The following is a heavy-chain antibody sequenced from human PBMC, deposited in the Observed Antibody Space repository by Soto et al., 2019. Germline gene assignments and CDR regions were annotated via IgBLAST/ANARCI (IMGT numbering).Heavy chain of an antibody. J-gene: IGHJ3*02. V-gene: IGHV4-59*12. CDR3: ARDRVGWPRDAFDI. CDR2: IYHSGST. Sequence: SETLSLTCTVSGGSISSYYWSWVRQPPGKGLEWIGEIYHSGSTNYNPSLKSRVTISVDKSKNQFSLKLSSVTAADTAVYYCARDRVGWPRDAFDIWGQGTMVTVSS. CDR1: GGSISSYY.